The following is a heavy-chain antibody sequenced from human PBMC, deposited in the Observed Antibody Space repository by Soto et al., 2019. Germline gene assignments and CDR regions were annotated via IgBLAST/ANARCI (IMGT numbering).Heavy chain of an antibody. Sequence: QVQLQESGPGLVKPSETLSLTCTVSGGSISSYYWSWIRQPPGKGLEWIGYIYYSGSTNYNPSLTXXVXILXDTSKNQFSLKLSSVTAADTAVYYCARHLRGAASDWGQGTLVTVSS. J-gene: IGHJ4*02. D-gene: IGHD3-10*01. CDR3: ARHLRGAASD. CDR2: IYYSGST. CDR1: GGSISSYY. V-gene: IGHV4-59*08.